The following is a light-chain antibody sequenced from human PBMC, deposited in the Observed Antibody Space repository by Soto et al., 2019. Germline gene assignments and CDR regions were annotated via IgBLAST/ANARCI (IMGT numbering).Light chain of an antibody. CDR3: QQYSSSPIT. CDR2: AAS. Sequence: DIQMTQSPSSLSASVGDRVTITCRASQTIVTYLNWYQQKTGNAPKLLIYAASNLQNGVPSRFSGSGSGTDFTLTISRLEPEDFAVYYCQQYSSSPITFGQGTRLEIK. J-gene: IGKJ5*01. CDR1: QTIVTY. V-gene: IGKV1-39*01.